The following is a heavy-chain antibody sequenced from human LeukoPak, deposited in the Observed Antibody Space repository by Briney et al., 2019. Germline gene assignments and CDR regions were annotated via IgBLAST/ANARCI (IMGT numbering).Heavy chain of an antibody. Sequence: GGSLRLSCAASGFTLSSYEMNWVRQAPGKGLEWVAVIWFDGGKIYYADSVKGRFTISRDNSKNTLYLQMNSLRAEDTAVYHCARDFTNIRGGGYFDNWGQGALVAVSS. D-gene: IGHD2-15*01. CDR2: IWFDGGKI. V-gene: IGHV3-33*08. CDR1: GFTLSSYE. CDR3: ARDFTNIRGGGYFDN. J-gene: IGHJ4*02.